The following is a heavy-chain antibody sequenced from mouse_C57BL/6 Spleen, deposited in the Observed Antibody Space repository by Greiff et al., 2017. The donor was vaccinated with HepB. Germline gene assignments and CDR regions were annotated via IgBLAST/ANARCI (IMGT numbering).Heavy chain of an antibody. V-gene: IGHV1-19*01. CDR3: ARSLRDYDGYFDY. Sequence: VQLQQSGPVLVKPGASVKMSCKASGYTFTDYYMNWVKQSYGKSLEWIGVINPYNGGTSYNQKFKGKATLTVDKSSSTAYMELNSLTSEDSAVYYCARSLRDYDGYFDYWGQGTTLTVSS. CDR2: INPYNGGT. CDR1: GYTFTDYY. D-gene: IGHD2-4*01. J-gene: IGHJ2*01.